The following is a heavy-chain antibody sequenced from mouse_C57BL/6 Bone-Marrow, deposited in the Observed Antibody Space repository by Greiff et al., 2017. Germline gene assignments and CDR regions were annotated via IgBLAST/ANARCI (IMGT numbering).Heavy chain of an antibody. CDR3: ARESYYYAMDY. Sequence: DVMLVESGGGLVKPGGSLKLSCAASGFTFSDYGMHWVRQAPEKGLEWVAYISSGSSTIYYADTVKGRFTISRDNAKNTLFLQMTSLRSEDTAMYYCARESYYYAMDYWGQGTSVTVSS. J-gene: IGHJ4*01. CDR2: ISSGSSTI. V-gene: IGHV5-17*01. CDR1: GFTFSDYG.